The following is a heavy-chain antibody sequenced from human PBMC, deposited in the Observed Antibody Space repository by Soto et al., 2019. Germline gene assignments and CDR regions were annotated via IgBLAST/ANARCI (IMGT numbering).Heavy chain of an antibody. Sequence: QVQLQQWGAGLLKPSETLSLTCAVYGGSFSGYYWSWIRQPPGKGLEWIGEINHSGSTNYNPSLKSRVTISVDTSKNQFSLKLSSVTAADTAVYYCARRAPLPARKYYYYYYGMDVWGQGTTVTVSS. CDR3: ARRAPLPARKYYYYYYGMDV. V-gene: IGHV4-34*01. CDR1: GGSFSGYY. J-gene: IGHJ6*02. CDR2: INHSGST.